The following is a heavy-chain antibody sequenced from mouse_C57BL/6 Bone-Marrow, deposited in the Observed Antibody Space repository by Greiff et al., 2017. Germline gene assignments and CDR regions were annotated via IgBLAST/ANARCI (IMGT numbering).Heavy chain of an antibody. J-gene: IGHJ4*01. CDR2: INPNYGTT. D-gene: IGHD2-4*01. V-gene: IGHV1-39*01. Sequence: SGPELVKPGASVKISCKASGYSFTDYNMNWVKQSNGKSLEWIGVINPNYGTTSYNQKFKGKPTLTGDQSATTAYMQLNSLTSADSAVYYCARGYDYDYAMDYGGQGTAVTVTS. CDR3: ARGYDYDYAMDY. CDR1: GYSFTDYN.